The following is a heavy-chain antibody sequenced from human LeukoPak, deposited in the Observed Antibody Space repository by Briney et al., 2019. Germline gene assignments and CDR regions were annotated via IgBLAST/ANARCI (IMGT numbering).Heavy chain of an antibody. Sequence: ASVKVSCKASGYTFTSYYMHWVRQAPGQGLEWMGIINPSGGSTSYAQKFQGRVTMTRDTSTSTVYMELSSLRSEDTAVYYCARGDRYGSGWYSGSGPGMDVWGQGPRSPSP. CDR1: GYTFTSYY. J-gene: IGHJ6*02. D-gene: IGHD6-19*01. CDR2: INPSGGST. V-gene: IGHV1-46*01. CDR3: ARGDRYGSGWYSGSGPGMDV.